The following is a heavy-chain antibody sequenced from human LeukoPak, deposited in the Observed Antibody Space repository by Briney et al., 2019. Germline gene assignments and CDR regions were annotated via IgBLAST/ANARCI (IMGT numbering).Heavy chain of an antibody. V-gene: IGHV1-2*02. D-gene: IGHD1-26*01. CDR2: INPDNGVT. J-gene: IGHJ4*02. CDR1: GYTFTDYY. Sequence: ASVKVSCKASGYTFTDYYIHWVRQAPGQGLEWMGWINPDNGVTNYAQKFQGRVTMTRDTSISTAYMELSRLRSDDTAVYYCARDVATWEATDYWGQGTLVTVSS. CDR3: ARDVATWEATDY.